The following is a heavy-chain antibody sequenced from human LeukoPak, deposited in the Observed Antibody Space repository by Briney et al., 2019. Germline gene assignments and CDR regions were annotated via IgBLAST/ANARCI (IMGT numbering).Heavy chain of an antibody. J-gene: IGHJ3*02. CDR3: TRSIRVVTANDAFDI. Sequence: GGSLRLSCAASGFTFSSYSMNWVRQAPGKGLEWVSSISRSSSSIYYADSVKGRFTISRDNAKNSLYLQMNSLRAEDTAVYYCTRSIRVVTANDAFDIWGQGTMVTVSS. V-gene: IGHV3-21*01. D-gene: IGHD2-21*02. CDR1: GFTFSSYS. CDR2: ISRSSSSI.